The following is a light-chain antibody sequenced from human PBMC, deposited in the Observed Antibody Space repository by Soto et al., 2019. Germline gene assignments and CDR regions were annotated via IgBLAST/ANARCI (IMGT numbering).Light chain of an antibody. CDR3: QQYYSTPPT. CDR1: QSVSSN. Sequence: EIVTTQSPATLSVSPGERVTLSCRASQSVSSNLAWYQHKLGQAPRLLIYGASTRATGIPARFSGSGSGTDFTLTISSLQAEDVAVYYCQQYYSTPPTFGQGTKVEIK. CDR2: GAS. J-gene: IGKJ1*01. V-gene: IGKV3-15*01.